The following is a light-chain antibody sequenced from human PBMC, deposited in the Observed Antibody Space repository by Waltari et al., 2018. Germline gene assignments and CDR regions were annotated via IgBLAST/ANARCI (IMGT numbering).Light chain of an antibody. CDR3: QQYGRSRPYT. Sequence: VLLTQSPGTLSLSPGEGPTLSCRASQSVSINYLDWDQQKPGQAPRPLISGASNWATAIRNRFSGSGSGTDFTLTIGILEPEDVAVYYCQQYGRSRPYTFGQGTKLEIK. CDR1: QSVSINY. V-gene: IGKV3-20*01. CDR2: GAS. J-gene: IGKJ2*01.